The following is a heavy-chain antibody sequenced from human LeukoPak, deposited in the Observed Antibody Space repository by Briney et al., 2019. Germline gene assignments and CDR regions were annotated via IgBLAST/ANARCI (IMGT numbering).Heavy chain of an antibody. Sequence: GESLKISCVASGFTFSAVWMTWVRQAPGKGLEWVANINQDGGEKYYLDSVKGRITISRDNAKNSLYLQMNSLRDEDTAVYYCARETRHNVWGSYRYYIDYWGQGTLVTASS. V-gene: IGHV3-7*04. D-gene: IGHD3-16*02. CDR1: GFTFSAVW. CDR3: ARETRHNVWGSYRYYIDY. CDR2: INQDGGEK. J-gene: IGHJ4*02.